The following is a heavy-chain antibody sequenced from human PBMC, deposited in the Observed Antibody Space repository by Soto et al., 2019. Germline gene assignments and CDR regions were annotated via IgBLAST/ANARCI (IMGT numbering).Heavy chain of an antibody. CDR3: ARSVAAAGIGVSY. CDR2: INAGNGNT. D-gene: IGHD6-13*01. V-gene: IGHV1-3*01. Sequence: ASVKVSCKASGYTFTSYAMHWVRQAPGQRLEWMGWINAGNGNTKYSQKFQGRVTITRDTSASTAYMELSSLRSEDTAVYYCARSVAAAGIGVSYWGQGTLVTVSS. CDR1: GYTFTSYA. J-gene: IGHJ4*02.